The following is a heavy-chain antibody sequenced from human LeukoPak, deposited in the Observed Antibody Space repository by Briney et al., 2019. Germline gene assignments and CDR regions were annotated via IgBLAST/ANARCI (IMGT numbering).Heavy chain of an antibody. D-gene: IGHD3-3*01. J-gene: IGHJ6*02. Sequence: GGALRLSCAASGFTFSGSAGHGVRQASGKGVGWVGRIRSKANGYATAYAASVKGMFIISRDGSKNPAYLQTHSLHTEDTAVYYCTAELRFLEWDTDERAYYYGMDVWGQGPTVTVSS. V-gene: IGHV3-73*01. CDR2: IRSKANGYAT. CDR1: GFTFSGSA. CDR3: TAELRFLEWDTDERAYYYGMDV.